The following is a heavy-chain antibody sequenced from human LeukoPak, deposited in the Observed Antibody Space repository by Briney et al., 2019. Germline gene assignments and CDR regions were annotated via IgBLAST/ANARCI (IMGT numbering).Heavy chain of an antibody. CDR2: INHSGST. CDR3: ARLVAAAAGGDFDY. CDR1: GGSFSGYY. V-gene: IGHV4-34*01. Sequence: SETLSLTCAVYGGSFSGYYWSWIRQPPGKGLEWIGEINHSGSTNYNPSLKSRVTISVDTSKNQFSLKLSSVTAADTAVYSCARLVAAAAGGDFDYWGQGTLVTVSS. D-gene: IGHD6-13*01. J-gene: IGHJ4*02.